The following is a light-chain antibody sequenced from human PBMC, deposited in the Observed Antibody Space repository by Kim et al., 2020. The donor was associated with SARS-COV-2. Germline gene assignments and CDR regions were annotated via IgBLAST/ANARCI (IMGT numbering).Light chain of an antibody. CDR2: DAS. Sequence: DIQMTQSPSTLSASVGDRVIITCRASQTIKSWLAWYQQKPGKAPKLLIYDASTLETGVPSRFSGSGSGTEFTLAISSLQPEDFATYYCQQYNSYSTFGQGTKVDIK. J-gene: IGKJ1*01. CDR3: QQYNSYST. CDR1: QTIKSW. V-gene: IGKV1-5*01.